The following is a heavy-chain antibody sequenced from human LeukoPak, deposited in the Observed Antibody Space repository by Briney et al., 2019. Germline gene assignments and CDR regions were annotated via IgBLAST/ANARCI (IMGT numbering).Heavy chain of an antibody. CDR3: ARDRAAAGLFDY. CDR1: GYIFTDYY. V-gene: IGHV1/OR15-1*04. J-gene: IGHJ4*02. CDR2: INPNSGGT. Sequence: GASVKVSCKASGYIFTDYYMHWVRQAPGQELGWMGRINPNSGGTNYAQKFQGRVTMTRDTSISTAYMELSRLRSDDTAVYYCARDRAAAGLFDYWGQGTLVTVSS. D-gene: IGHD6-13*01.